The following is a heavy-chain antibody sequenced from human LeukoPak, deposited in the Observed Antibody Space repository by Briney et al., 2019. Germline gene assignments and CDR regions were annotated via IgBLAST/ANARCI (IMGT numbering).Heavy chain of an antibody. CDR1: GYTFTSFG. V-gene: IGHV1-18*01. CDR3: ARGRGGYTRFDY. D-gene: IGHD5-12*01. J-gene: IGHJ4*02. Sequence: ASVKVPCKASGYTFTSFGISWVRQAPGQGLEWMGWISAYNGNTNYAQKLQGRVTMTTDTSTSTAYMELRTLRSDDTAVYYCARGRGGYTRFDYWGQGTLVTVSS. CDR2: ISAYNGNT.